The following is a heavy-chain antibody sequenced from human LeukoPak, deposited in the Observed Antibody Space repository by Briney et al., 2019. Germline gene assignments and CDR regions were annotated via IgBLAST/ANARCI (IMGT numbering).Heavy chain of an antibody. CDR1: GGSISSYC. V-gene: IGHV4-59*13. J-gene: IGHJ6*03. D-gene: IGHD4-23*01. Sequence: PSETLSLTCTVPGGSISSYCWSWIRQPTGKGLEWTGYIYYSGSTNYNPSLKSRVTISVDTSKNQFSLKLSSVTAADTAVYYCARAGKEDYYYMDVWGKGTTVTVSS. CDR3: ARAGKEDYYYMDV. CDR2: IYYSGST.